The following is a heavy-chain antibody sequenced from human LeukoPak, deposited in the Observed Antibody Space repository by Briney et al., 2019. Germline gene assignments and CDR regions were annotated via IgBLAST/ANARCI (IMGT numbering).Heavy chain of an antibody. CDR3: AKGGSNWHDFDY. V-gene: IGHV3-23*01. D-gene: IGHD1-1*01. CDR2: IRGTGGST. Sequence: GGSLRLSCAASGFTFSDYAMSWVRQASGKGLEWVSTIRGTGGSTYYADPVKGRFTISRDNSKNTLYLQMNSLRAEDTALYYCAKGGSNWHDFDYWGQGTLVTVSS. CDR1: GFTFSDYA. J-gene: IGHJ4*02.